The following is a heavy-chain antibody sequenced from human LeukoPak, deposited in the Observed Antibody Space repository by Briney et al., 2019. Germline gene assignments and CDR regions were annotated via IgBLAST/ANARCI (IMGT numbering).Heavy chain of an antibody. J-gene: IGHJ2*01. V-gene: IGHV3-23*01. CDR3: AKRGESCSGVSCLYWYFDI. D-gene: IGHD2-15*01. CDR2: IGGSSGAT. Sequence: LAGGSLRLSRAPSRFTFITYAMNWVRQAPGERLECVSTIGGSSGATYSADSVKGRFIVSRDNSKDILYLQINSLRADDTAVYYCAKRGESCSGVSCLYWYFDIWGRGTLVTVSS. CDR1: RFTFITYA.